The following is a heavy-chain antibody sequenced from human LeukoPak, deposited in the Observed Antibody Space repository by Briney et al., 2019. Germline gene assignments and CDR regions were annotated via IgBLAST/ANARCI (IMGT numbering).Heavy chain of an antibody. CDR3: ARGTIGIAVAGAYFDY. CDR1: GGSISSSSYY. Sequence: PSETLSLTCTVSGGSISSSSYYWGWIRQPPGKGLEWIGSIYYSGSTYYNPSLKSRVTISVDTSKNQFSLKLSSVTAADTAVYYCARGTIGIAVAGAYFDYWGQGTLVTVSS. CDR2: IYYSGST. J-gene: IGHJ4*02. V-gene: IGHV4-39*07. D-gene: IGHD6-19*01.